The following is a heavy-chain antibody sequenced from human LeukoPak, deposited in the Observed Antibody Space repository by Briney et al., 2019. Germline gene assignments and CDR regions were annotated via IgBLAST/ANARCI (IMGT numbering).Heavy chain of an antibody. CDR3: AIGPRRGDAFDI. J-gene: IGHJ3*02. CDR1: GGSFSGYY. V-gene: IGHV4-34*01. D-gene: IGHD6-6*01. CDR2: INHSGST. Sequence: SETLSLTCAVYGGSFSGYYLSWIRQPPGKGLEWIGEINHSGSTNYNPSLKSRVTISVDTSKNQFSLKLSSVTAADTAVYYCAIGPRRGDAFDIWGQGTMVTVSS.